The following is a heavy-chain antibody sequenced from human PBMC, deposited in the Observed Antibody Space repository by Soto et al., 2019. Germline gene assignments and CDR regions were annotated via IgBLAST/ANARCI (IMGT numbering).Heavy chain of an antibody. J-gene: IGHJ4*02. CDR3: ARDAGIPVVGRGTSFEY. D-gene: IGHD6-19*01. CDR1: GGTFSNYA. Sequence: QVQLAQSGAEVKKPGSSVKVSCKASGGTFSNYAITWVRQAPGQGLEWMGTTIPIFASPRYAQKFQGRVTITADDSTSTTYMDLSSLRSEDTAVYYCARDAGIPVVGRGTSFEYWGQGTLVIVSS. CDR2: TIPIFASP. V-gene: IGHV1-69*18.